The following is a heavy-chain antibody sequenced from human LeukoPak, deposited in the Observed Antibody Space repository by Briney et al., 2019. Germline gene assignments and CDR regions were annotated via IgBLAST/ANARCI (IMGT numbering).Heavy chain of an antibody. CDR3: AKRLGYCSGGSCYSGGFDY. D-gene: IGHD2-15*01. CDR2: ISGSGGST. V-gene: IGHV3-23*01. Sequence: PGGSLSLSCAASGFTFSSYAMNWVRQAPGKGLEWVSAISGSGGSTYYADSVKGRFTISRDNSKNTLYLQMNSLRAEDTAVYYCAKRLGYCSGGSCYSGGFDYWGQGTLVTVSS. CDR1: GFTFSSYA. J-gene: IGHJ4*02.